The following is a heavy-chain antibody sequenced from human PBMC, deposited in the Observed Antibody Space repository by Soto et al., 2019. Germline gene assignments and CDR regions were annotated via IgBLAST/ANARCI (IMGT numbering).Heavy chain of an antibody. CDR1: GFTFSNYA. CDR2: ISGSDDST. Sequence: GLSLRLSCAASGFTFSNYATSLIRQAPGKGLEWVSVISGSDDSTYYADSVKGRFTISRDNSKNTLYLQMNSLRAEDTAVYYCAKRSSSSTFDYWGQGTLVTVS. V-gene: IGHV3-23*01. J-gene: IGHJ4*02. CDR3: AKRSSSSTFDY. D-gene: IGHD6-6*01.